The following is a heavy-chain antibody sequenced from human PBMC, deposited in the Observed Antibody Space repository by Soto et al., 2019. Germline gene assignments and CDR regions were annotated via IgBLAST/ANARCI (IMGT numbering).Heavy chain of an antibody. CDR2: TYYRSKWYN. D-gene: IGHD3-3*01. CDR1: GDSVSSNSAA. J-gene: IGHJ6*02. CDR3: ARDYATYYDFWSGYWTRDYYYYGMDV. Sequence: SQTLSLTCAISGDSVSSNSAAWNWIRQSPSRGLEWLGRTYYRSKWYNDYAVSVKSRITINPDTSKNQFSLQLNSVTPEDTAVYYCARDYATYYDFWSGYWTRDYYYYGMDVWGQGTTVTVSS. V-gene: IGHV6-1*01.